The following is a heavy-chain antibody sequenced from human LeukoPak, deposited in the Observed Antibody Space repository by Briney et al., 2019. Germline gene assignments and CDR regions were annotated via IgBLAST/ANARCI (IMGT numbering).Heavy chain of an antibody. D-gene: IGHD1-26*01. Sequence: PSEPLSLTCTVSGGSISSYYWSWIRQPAGKALEWIGRIYTSGSTNYNLSLKSRVTMSVDTSKSQSSMKLSSVIAADTAVYYCARRAVSGTYSNSYPFDYWAQGTLVTGSS. CDR2: IYTSGST. V-gene: IGHV4-4*07. J-gene: IGHJ4*02. CDR3: ARRAVSGTYSNSYPFDY. CDR1: GGSISSYY.